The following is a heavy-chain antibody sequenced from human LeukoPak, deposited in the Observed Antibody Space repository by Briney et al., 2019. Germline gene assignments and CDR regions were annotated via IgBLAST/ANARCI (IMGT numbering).Heavy chain of an antibody. Sequence: ETLSLTCGVSGGSISNTNWWTWVRQPPGKGLVWVSHINSDGSSTSYADSVKGRFTISRDNAKNTLYLQTNSLRAEDTAVYYCARGVAGTWYFDLWGRGTLVTVSS. CDR2: INSDGSST. CDR3: ARGVAGTWYFDL. J-gene: IGHJ2*01. D-gene: IGHD6-19*01. V-gene: IGHV3-74*01. CDR1: GGSISNTN.